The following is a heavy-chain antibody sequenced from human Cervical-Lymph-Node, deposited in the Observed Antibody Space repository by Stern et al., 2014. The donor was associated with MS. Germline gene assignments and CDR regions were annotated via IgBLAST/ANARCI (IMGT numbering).Heavy chain of an antibody. CDR3: VKDVASTAAVSFDS. CDR2: ISWNGGGV. D-gene: IGHD6-13*01. CDR1: GFNFDDYA. Sequence: EVQLVESGGGLTQPGRSLRLSCAASGFNFDDYAMNWVRQAPGKGLEWLSGISWNGGGVGYADSVKGRFTISRDNAEKSLYLQMNNLTPEDAALYFCVKDVASTAAVSFDSWGQGTLVTLSS. J-gene: IGHJ4*02. V-gene: IGHV3-9*01.